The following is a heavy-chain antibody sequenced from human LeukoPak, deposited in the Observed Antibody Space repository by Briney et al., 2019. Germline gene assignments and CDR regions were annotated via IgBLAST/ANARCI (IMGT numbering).Heavy chain of an antibody. Sequence: ASVKVSCKASGGTFSSYAISWVRQAPGQGLEWMGRIIPIFGIANYAQKLQGRVTITADKSTSTAYMELSSLRSEDTAVYCCAGSDCSGGSCYRVFWFDPWGQGTLVTVSS. V-gene: IGHV1-69*04. CDR3: AGSDCSGGSCYRVFWFDP. J-gene: IGHJ5*02. CDR1: GGTFSSYA. CDR2: IIPIFGIA. D-gene: IGHD2-15*01.